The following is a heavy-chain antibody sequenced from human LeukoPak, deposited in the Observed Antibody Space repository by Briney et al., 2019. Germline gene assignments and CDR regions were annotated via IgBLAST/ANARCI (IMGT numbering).Heavy chain of an antibody. CDR1: GVTFSSYA. CDR3: ATRMTTVTTPRSDYFDY. J-gene: IGHJ4*02. CDR2: IIPIFGTA. D-gene: IGHD4-17*01. V-gene: IGHV1-69*05. Sequence: SVKVSCKASGVTFSSYAISWVRQAPGQGLEWMGGIIPIFGTANYAQKFQGRVTITTDESTSTAYMELSSLRSEDTAVYYCATRMTTVTTPRSDYFDYWGQGTLVTVSS.